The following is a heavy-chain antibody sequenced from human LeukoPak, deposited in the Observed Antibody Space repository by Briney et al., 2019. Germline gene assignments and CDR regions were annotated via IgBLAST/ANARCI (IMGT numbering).Heavy chain of an antibody. J-gene: IGHJ4*02. D-gene: IGHD3-16*01. V-gene: IGHV1-46*01. Sequence: ASVKVSCKASGYTFTSYYMHWVRQAPGQGLEWMGIINPSGGSTSYAQKLQGRVTMTTDTSTSTAYMELRSLRSDDTAVYYCARGRGPDYWGQGTLVTVSS. CDR1: GYTFTSYY. CDR2: INPSGGST. CDR3: ARGRGPDY.